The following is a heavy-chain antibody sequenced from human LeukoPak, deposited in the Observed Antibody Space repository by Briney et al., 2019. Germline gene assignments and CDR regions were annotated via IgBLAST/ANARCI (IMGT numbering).Heavy chain of an antibody. Sequence: GGSLSLSCAASGFTVSSNYMSWVRQAPGKGLEWISYISSSGSTIYYADSVKRRFTISRDNANNSLYQQMNILSADDTAVYYCARDLGELSFDYWGQGTLVTVSS. V-gene: IGHV3-11*01. CDR3: ARDLGELSFDY. D-gene: IGHD1-7*01. CDR1: GFTVSSNY. CDR2: ISSSGSTI. J-gene: IGHJ4*02.